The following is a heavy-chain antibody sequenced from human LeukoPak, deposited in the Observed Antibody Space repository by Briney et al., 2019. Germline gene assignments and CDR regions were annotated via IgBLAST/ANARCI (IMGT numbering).Heavy chain of an antibody. CDR1: GGSFSGYY. D-gene: IGHD3-22*01. CDR3: ARGRQDVTMIVVIMTAVSYYLDV. CDR2: MNPSGST. Sequence: SETLSLTCAVYGGSFSGYYWTWIRHTPEKGLEWIGAMNPSGSTTYNPPPKSRVTTSVATSKNQFSLTLSSVTAADTAVYYCARGRQDVTMIVVIMTAVSYYLDVWGKGTTVTVS. V-gene: IGHV4-34*01. J-gene: IGHJ6*03.